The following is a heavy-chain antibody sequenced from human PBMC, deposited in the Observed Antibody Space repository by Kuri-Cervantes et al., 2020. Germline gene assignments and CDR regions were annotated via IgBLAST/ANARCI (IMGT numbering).Heavy chain of an antibody. V-gene: IGHV4-38-2*01. CDR2: IYHSGST. CDR1: GFSISSGYY. J-gene: IGHJ4*02. Sequence: SETLSLTCAVSGFSISSGYYWGWIRQAPGKGLEWIGSIYHSGSTYFNPPLKSRVAISVDTSRNQFSLRLSSVTAADTAVYFCARSSDWGDSSGYLDYWGQGTLVTVSS. D-gene: IGHD3-22*01. CDR3: ARSSDWGDSSGYLDY.